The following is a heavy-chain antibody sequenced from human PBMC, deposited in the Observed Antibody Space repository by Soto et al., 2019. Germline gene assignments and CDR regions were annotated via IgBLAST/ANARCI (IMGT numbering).Heavy chain of an antibody. CDR3: ARVAESLTTVTYYYFDI. J-gene: IGHJ4*02. Sequence: QRLEWMGGVIRVFNTSDSAQNLQGRVKFTADESTSTAYMELSSLTSDDTAMYFCARVAESLTTVTYYYFDIWGQGTLVTVSS. CDR2: VIRVFNTS. D-gene: IGHD4-17*01. V-gene: IGHV1-69*01.